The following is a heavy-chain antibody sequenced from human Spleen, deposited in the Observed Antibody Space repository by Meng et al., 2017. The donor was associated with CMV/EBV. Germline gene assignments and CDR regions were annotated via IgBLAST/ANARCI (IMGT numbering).Heavy chain of an antibody. CDR2: IIPNFGTA. J-gene: IGHJ3*02. D-gene: IGHD1-26*01. V-gene: IGHV1-69*05. CDR1: GGTFSSYA. Sequence: SVKVSCKASGGTFSSYAISWVRQAPGQGLEWMGGIIPNFGTANYAQKFQGRVTITTDESTSTAYMELSSLRSEDTAIYYCARSSWELDSFDIWGQGTMVTVSS. CDR3: ARSSWELDSFDI.